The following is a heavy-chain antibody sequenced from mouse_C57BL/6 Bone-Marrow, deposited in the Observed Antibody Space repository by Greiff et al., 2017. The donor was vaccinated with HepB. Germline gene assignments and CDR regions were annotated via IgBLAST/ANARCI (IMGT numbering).Heavy chain of an antibody. D-gene: IGHD5-5*01. V-gene: IGHV1-64*01. CDR2: IHPNSGST. J-gene: IGHJ4*01. CDR3: ARSVLPLYAMDY. Sequence: QVQLKQPGAELVKPGASVKLSCKASGYTFTSYWMHWVKQRPGQGLEWIGMIHPNSGSTNYNEKFKSKATLTVDKSSSTAYMQLSSLTSEDSAVYYCARSVLPLYAMDYWGQGTSVTVSS. CDR1: GYTFTSYW.